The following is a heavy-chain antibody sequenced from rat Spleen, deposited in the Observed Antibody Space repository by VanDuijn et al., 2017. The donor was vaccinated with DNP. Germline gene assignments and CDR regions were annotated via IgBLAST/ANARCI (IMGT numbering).Heavy chain of an antibody. Sequence: EVLLVESDGGLVQPGRSLKLSCAVSGFTFSDYYMAWVRQAPAKGLEWVATISYNGGTPYYRDSVKGRFTISRDNAQSTLYLQMDSLRSEDTATYYCARTSGFDYWGQGVMVRVSS. D-gene: IGHD1-4*01. V-gene: IGHV5-7*01. CDR1: GFTFSDYY. CDR3: ARTSGFDY. J-gene: IGHJ2*01. CDR2: ISYNGGTP.